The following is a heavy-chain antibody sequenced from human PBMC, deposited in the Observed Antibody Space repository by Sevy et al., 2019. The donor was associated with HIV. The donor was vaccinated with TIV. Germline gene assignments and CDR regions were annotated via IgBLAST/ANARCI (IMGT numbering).Heavy chain of an antibody. CDR1: GGSISSSSYY. J-gene: IGHJ4*02. D-gene: IGHD3-3*01. Sequence: SETLSLTCTVSGGSISSSSYYWGWIRQPPGKGLEWIGSIYYSGSTYYNPSLKSRVTISVDTSKNQFSLKLSSVTAADTAVYYCARLDFWSGYPYFDHWGQGTLVTVSS. CDR3: ARLDFWSGYPYFDH. CDR2: IYYSGST. V-gene: IGHV4-39*01.